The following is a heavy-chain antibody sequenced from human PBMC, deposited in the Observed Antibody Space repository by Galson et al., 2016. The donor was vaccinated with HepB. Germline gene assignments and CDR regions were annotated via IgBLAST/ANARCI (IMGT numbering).Heavy chain of an antibody. D-gene: IGHD3-16*01. CDR1: GGTFSSHA. CDR3: ARGRPLPLGELLKSYYFDY. J-gene: IGHJ4*01. V-gene: IGHV1-69*13. Sequence: SVKVSCKASGGTFSSHAISWVRQAPGQGLEWMGGIIPMIGAANYAQTFQGRDTITADESTNTACMELTSLRSDDTAVYYCARGRPLPLGELLKSYYFDYWGQGTLFTVSS. CDR2: IIPMIGAA.